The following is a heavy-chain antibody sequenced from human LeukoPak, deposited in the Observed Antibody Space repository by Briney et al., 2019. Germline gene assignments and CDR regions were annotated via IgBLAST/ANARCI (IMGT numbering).Heavy chain of an antibody. D-gene: IGHD2-15*01. V-gene: IGHV3-23*01. J-gene: IGHJ1*01. CDR1: GFTFSSYA. CDR3: AKEGYCSGGSCYSAYFQH. Sequence: PGGSLRLSCAASGFTFSSYAMSWVRQAPGKGLEWVSAISGSGGSTYYADSVKGRFTISRDNSKNTRYLQMNSLRAEDTAVYYCAKEGYCSGGSCYSAYFQHWGQGTLVTVSS. CDR2: ISGSGGST.